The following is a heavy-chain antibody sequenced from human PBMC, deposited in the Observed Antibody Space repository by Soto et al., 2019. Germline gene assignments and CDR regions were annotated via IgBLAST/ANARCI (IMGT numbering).Heavy chain of an antibody. CDR2: INPNSGGT. J-gene: IGHJ4*02. V-gene: IGHV1-2*02. CDR3: ARLRGAVAGYYFDY. Sequence: ASVQVSCKASGYTFTGYYMHWVRQAPGQGLEWMGWINPNSGGTNYAQKFQGRVTMTRDTSISTAYMELSRLRSDDTAVYYCARLRGAVAGYYFDYWGQGTLVTVSS. D-gene: IGHD6-19*01. CDR1: GYTFTGYY.